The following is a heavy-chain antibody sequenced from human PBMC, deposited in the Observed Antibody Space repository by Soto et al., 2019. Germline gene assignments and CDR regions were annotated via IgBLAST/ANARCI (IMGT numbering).Heavy chain of an antibody. V-gene: IGHV3-64*01. D-gene: IGHD6-6*01. CDR3: ARRARPDVYYMDV. Sequence: EVQLAESGGGLAQPGGSLRLSCAASGFTLSGYAMDWVRQAPGKGLEYVSGISSNGVGTYYANSVQGRFTISRDNSKNTVSLQMGSLRPEDMGVDYCARRARPDVYYMDVGGKGPTVTVS. J-gene: IGHJ6*03. CDR2: ISSNGVGT. CDR1: GFTLSGYA.